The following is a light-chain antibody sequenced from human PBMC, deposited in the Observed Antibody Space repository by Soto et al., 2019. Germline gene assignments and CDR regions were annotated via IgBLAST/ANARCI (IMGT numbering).Light chain of an antibody. V-gene: IGKV1-17*01. CDR3: LHHYNYPRT. Sequence: DIQMTQSPSSLSASVGDRVTITCRASQGIGNRLGWYQHNPGKAPKRLIYAASSLQSGVPSRFSGSGSGTEFTLTINGLQPGDFATYYCLHHYNYPRTFGQGTKV. CDR1: QGIGNR. CDR2: AAS. J-gene: IGKJ1*01.